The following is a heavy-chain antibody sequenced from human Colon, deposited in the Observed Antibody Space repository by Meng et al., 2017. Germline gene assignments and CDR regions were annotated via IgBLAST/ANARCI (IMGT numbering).Heavy chain of an antibody. CDR1: GYCFTAHY. V-gene: IGHV1-2*06. J-gene: IGHJ4*02. D-gene: IGHD1/OR15-1a*01. Sequence: LVQSGAVVQGPGASGKVSCTASGYCFTAHYINWVRQAPGQGLEWMGRIIPNSGVTIYAQKFQGRVTMTRDMSINAAFMELRGLRSDDTAVYYCARDGQKWNNDYWGQGTLVTVAS. CDR2: IIPNSGVT. CDR3: ARDGQKWNNDY.